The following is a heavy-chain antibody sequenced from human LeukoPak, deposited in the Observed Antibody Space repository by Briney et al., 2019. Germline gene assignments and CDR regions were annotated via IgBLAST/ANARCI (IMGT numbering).Heavy chain of an antibody. CDR3: PRQSYASGWNPFDY. J-gene: IGHJ4*02. D-gene: IGHD6-19*01. CDR1: GFTFSNYA. Sequence: PGGSLRLSCAASGFTFSNYAMSWVRQAPGKGLEWVSTISGGGITTYYADSAKGRFTISRDNSKNTMFLQMNSLRADVTAVYYCPRQSYASGWNPFDYWGQGILVTVSS. V-gene: IGHV3-23*01. CDR2: ISGGGITT.